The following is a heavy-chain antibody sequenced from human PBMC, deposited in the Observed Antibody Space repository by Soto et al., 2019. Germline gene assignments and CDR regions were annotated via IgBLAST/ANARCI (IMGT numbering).Heavy chain of an antibody. CDR3: ARRYGSCFDY. V-gene: IGHV4-59*08. D-gene: IGHD5-18*01. Sequence: PSETLSLTCAVYGGSFSGYYWSWIRQPPGKGLEWIGYIYYSGSTNYSPSLKSRVTISVDTSKNQFSLKLSSVTAADTAVHYCARRYGSCFDYWGQGTLVTVS. J-gene: IGHJ4*02. CDR2: IYYSGST. CDR1: GGSFSGYY.